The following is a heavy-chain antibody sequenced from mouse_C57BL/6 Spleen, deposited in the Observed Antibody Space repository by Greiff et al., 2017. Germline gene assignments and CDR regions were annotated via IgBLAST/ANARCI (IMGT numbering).Heavy chain of an antibody. CDR2: ILPGSGST. D-gene: IGHD3-2*02. J-gene: IGHJ2*01. V-gene: IGHV1-9*01. Sequence: VQLQQSGAELMKPGASVKLSCKATGYTFTGYWIEWVKQRPGHGLEWIGEILPGSGSTNYHEKFKGKATFTADTSSNTAYMQLSSLTTEDSAIYYCARGHSSGYGNLVDWGQGTTLTVSS. CDR3: ARGHSSGYGNLVD. CDR1: GYTFTGYW.